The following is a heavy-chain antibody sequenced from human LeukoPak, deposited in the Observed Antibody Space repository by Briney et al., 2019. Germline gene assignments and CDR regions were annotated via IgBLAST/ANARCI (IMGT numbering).Heavy chain of an antibody. J-gene: IGHJ3*02. CDR1: GGTFSSYA. CDR2: IIPIFGTA. CDR3: ARDHYYDSSGPPDAFDI. D-gene: IGHD3-22*01. V-gene: IGHV1-69*13. Sequence: SVKVSCKASGGTFSSYAISWVRQAPGQGLEWMGGIIPIFGTANYAQKFQGRVTITADESTSTAYMELSSLRSEDTAVYYCARDHYYDSSGPPDAFDIWGQGTMVTVSS.